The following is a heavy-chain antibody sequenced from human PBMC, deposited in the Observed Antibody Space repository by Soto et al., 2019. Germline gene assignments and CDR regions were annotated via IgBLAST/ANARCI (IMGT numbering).Heavy chain of an antibody. Sequence: PSETLSLTCAVYGGSFSGYYWSCIRQPPGKGLEWIGEINHSGSTNYNPSLESRVTISVDTSKNQVSLKLSSVTAADTAVYYCARVSGIYYYGMDVWGQGTTVTVSS. CDR2: INHSGST. CDR1: GGSFSGYY. V-gene: IGHV4-34*01. D-gene: IGHD3-10*01. J-gene: IGHJ6*02. CDR3: ARVSGIYYYGMDV.